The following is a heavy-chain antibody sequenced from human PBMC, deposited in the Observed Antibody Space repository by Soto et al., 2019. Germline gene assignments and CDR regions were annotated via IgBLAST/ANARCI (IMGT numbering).Heavy chain of an antibody. CDR1: GFTFSSYA. Sequence: GGSLRLSCAASGFTFSSYAMSWVRQAPGKGLEWVSAISGSGGSTYYADSVKGRFTISRDNSKNTLYLQMNRLRAEDTAVYYCAKAGDRDYYYYMDVWGKGTTVTVPS. CDR3: AKAGDRDYYYYMDV. J-gene: IGHJ6*03. CDR2: ISGSGGST. D-gene: IGHD7-27*01. V-gene: IGHV3-23*01.